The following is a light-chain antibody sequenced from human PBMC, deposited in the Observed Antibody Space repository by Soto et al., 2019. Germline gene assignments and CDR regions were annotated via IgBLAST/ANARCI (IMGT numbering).Light chain of an antibody. J-gene: IGKJ4*01. CDR2: GAS. CDR1: QSVSSS. V-gene: IGKV3-11*01. CDR3: QQRYNWPLT. Sequence: EIVLTQSPATLSFSPGERAPPSCRASQSVSSSLAWYQQKPGQAPRLLIYGASNGAAGIPARFSGTGSGTDFTLTISSLEPDDFAVYYCQQRYNWPLTFGGGTKVDIK.